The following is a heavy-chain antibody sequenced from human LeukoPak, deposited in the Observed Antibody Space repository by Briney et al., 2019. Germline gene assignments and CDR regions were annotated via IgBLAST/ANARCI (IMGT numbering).Heavy chain of an antibody. D-gene: IGHD5-18*01. Sequence: TSETLSLTCAVYEGSLSGYFWSWIRQPPGKGLEWIGSIYYSGTTHYNPSLESRVTISVDTSKNQFSLKLASVTAADTAIYYCAKGAGGFSYYNWFDPWGQGTLVTVSS. CDR1: EGSLSGYF. J-gene: IGHJ5*02. CDR3: AKGAGGFSYYNWFDP. CDR2: IYYSGTT. V-gene: IGHV4-34*01.